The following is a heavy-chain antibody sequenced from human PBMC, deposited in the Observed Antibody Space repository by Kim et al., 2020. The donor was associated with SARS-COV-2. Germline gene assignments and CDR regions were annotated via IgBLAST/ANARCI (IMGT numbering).Heavy chain of an antibody. CDR3: ATPPARVGATFFYY. CDR2: FDPEDGET. Sequence: ASVKVSCKVSGYTLTELSMHWVRQAPGKGLEWMGGFDPEDGETIYAQKFQGRVTMTEDTSTDTAYMELSSLRSEDTAVYYCATPPARVGATFFYYWGQGTLVPVSS. CDR1: GYTLTELS. J-gene: IGHJ4*02. D-gene: IGHD1-26*01. V-gene: IGHV1-24*01.